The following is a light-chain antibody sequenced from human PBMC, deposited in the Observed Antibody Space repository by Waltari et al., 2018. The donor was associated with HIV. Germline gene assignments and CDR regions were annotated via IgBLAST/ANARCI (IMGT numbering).Light chain of an antibody. Sequence: DIQMTQSPSSLSASVGDRVTITCRASQGIAAWLAWYQQKPGQAPKLLSKAAANLQSGVSSRFSGIGSGTDFTLTITSLQPEDFATYYCQQTNTFPLTFGPGTKVEIK. CDR3: QQTNTFPLT. J-gene: IGKJ1*01. CDR2: AAA. V-gene: IGKV1-12*01. CDR1: QGIAAW.